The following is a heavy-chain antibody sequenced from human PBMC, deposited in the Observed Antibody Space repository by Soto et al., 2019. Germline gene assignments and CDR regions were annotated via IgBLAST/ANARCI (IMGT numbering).Heavy chain of an antibody. Sequence: QVQLVESGGGVVQPERSLRLSCAASGFTFSRQAMHWVRQAPGRGLEWVAVIWYHGIDKYYADSVKGRFTISRDNSKNTEYLQLNSLRGEDTAVHYCATGFLGLCTGGNCPLDYWGQGTLVTVSS. D-gene: IGHD2-15*01. CDR1: GFTFSRQA. V-gene: IGHV3-33*01. J-gene: IGHJ4*02. CDR2: IWYHGIDK. CDR3: ATGFLGLCTGGNCPLDY.